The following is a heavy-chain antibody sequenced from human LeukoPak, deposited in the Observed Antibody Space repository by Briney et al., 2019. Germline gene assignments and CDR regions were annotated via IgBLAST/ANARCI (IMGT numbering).Heavy chain of an antibody. V-gene: IGHV4-59*01. CDR1: GGSLSSYH. Sequence: AETLSLTCTVSGGSLSSYHWSGIRQPPGKGVEGIGYVYYSGSTNYNPSLKSRVTISVDTSKNQFSLKLSSVTAADTAVYYCARTRGTVTTLPYFDYWGQGTLVTVSS. J-gene: IGHJ4*02. CDR2: VYYSGST. CDR3: ARTRGTVTTLPYFDY. D-gene: IGHD4-17*01.